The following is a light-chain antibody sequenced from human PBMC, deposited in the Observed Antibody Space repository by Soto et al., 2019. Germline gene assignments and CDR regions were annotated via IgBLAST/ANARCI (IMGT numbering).Light chain of an antibody. J-gene: IGLJ2*01. CDR3: SSYGSSSTI. Sequence: QSALTQPASVSGSPGQSITISCTGTSSDIGGYNYVSWYQQHPGKAPKLIIYEVSNRPSGVSNRFSGSKSGNTASLTISGLQAEDEADYYCSSYGSSSTIFAGGTKLTVL. V-gene: IGLV2-14*01. CDR2: EVS. CDR1: SSDIGGYNY.